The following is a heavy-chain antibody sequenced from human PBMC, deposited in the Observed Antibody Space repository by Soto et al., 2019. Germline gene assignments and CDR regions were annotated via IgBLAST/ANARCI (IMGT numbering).Heavy chain of an antibody. D-gene: IGHD2-8*01. Sequence: LRLSCTAYGLGVRNNYMSWVRQAPGMGLEWVSVIYNDGTTYYADSVKGRFTLSRDTSKNTLSLQMDSLRAEDTAVYYCARAPYCTNGVCPGAFDIWGQGTMVTVSS. CDR1: GLGVRNNY. CDR2: IYNDGTT. CDR3: ARAPYCTNGVCPGAFDI. V-gene: IGHV3-53*01. J-gene: IGHJ3*02.